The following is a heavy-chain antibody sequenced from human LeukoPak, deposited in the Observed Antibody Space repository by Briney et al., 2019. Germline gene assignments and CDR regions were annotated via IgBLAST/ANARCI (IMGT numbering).Heavy chain of an antibody. V-gene: IGHV3-7*01. D-gene: IGHD3-3*02. J-gene: IGHJ4*02. CDR3: ASRAHFWSGPGG. CDR2: IKLDGSEK. CDR1: GFTFSTYW. Sequence: PGGFLRLSCAASGFTFSTYWMSWVRQAPGKGLEWVANIKLDGSEKYYMDSVKGRFTISRDNAKNSLYLQMNSLRAEDTAVYYCASRAHFWSGPGGWGQGTLVTVSS.